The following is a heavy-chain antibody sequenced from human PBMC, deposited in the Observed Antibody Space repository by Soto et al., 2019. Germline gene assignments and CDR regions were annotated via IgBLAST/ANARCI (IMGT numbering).Heavy chain of an antibody. Sequence: GASVKVSCKASGGTFSSYAISWVRQAPGQGLEWMGGIIPIFGTANYAQKFQGRVTITADESTSTAYMELSSLRSEDTAVYYCASPPGDLFGVVIREFYYYYGMDVWGQGTTVTVSS. J-gene: IGHJ6*02. CDR2: IIPIFGTA. CDR3: ASPPGDLFGVVIREFYYYYGMDV. D-gene: IGHD3-3*01. V-gene: IGHV1-69*13. CDR1: GGTFSSYA.